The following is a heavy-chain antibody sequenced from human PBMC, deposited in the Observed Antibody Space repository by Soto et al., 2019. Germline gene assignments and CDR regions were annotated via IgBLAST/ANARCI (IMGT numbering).Heavy chain of an antibody. Sequence: GGSLRLSCAASGITLSNYWMSWVRQAPGKGLECVVNINQDGSQTYYVDSVRGRFTISRDNARNSLYVQMNSLGADDTAIYYCVRGPHDWGQGTLVTVSS. CDR3: VRGPHD. CDR1: GITLSNYW. J-gene: IGHJ4*02. V-gene: IGHV3-7*01. CDR2: INQDGSQT.